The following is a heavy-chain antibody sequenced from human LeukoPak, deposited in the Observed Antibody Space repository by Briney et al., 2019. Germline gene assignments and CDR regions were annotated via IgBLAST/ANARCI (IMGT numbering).Heavy chain of an antibody. CDR2: IYKSGST. CDR3: ARGLGTTGTTYYYFYYYMDV. D-gene: IGHD1-1*01. J-gene: IGHJ6*03. Sequence: KTSETLSLTCTVSGGSICSDYWSWVRQPAGKGLEWIGRIYKSGSTNYNPSLKRRVTISVDTSKNQFSLRLTSVTAADTAVYYCARGLGTTGTTYYYFYYYMDVWGKGTTVTISS. CDR1: GGSICSDY. V-gene: IGHV4-4*07.